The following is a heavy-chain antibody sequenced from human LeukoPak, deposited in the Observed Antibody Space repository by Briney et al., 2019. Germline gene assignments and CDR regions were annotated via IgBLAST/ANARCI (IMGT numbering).Heavy chain of an antibody. CDR1: EFTFSDYY. CDR2: ISSGGSTI. CDR3: ARRPAAGRCFDY. D-gene: IGHD6-13*01. Sequence: PGGSLRLSCAVSEFTFSDYYMSWIRQAPGKGLEWVSYISSGGSTISHADSVKGRFTISRDNAENSLYLQMNSLRAEDTAVYYCARRPAAGRCFDYWGPGTLVTVSS. J-gene: IGHJ4*02. V-gene: IGHV3-11*01.